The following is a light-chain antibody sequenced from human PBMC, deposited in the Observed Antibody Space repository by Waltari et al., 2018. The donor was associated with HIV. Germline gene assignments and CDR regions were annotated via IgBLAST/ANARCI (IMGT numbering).Light chain of an antibody. V-gene: IGLV2-14*03. CDR3: STHTADHTLA. CDR2: EAT. J-gene: IGLJ3*02. Sequence: QSTLTQPASVSGSPGQSVTISCIGTACDFGPYKYVSWYQQHPGNVPNVIIYEATSRPSGVSHRFSASKSGNTASLTISRLQPEDEAVYFCSTHTADHTLAFGGGTHLTVL. CDR1: ACDFGPYKY.